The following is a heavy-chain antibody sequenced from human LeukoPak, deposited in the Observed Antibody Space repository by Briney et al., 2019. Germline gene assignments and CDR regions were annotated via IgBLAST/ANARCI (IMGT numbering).Heavy chain of an antibody. V-gene: IGHV3-23*01. CDR1: GFTFNNYA. J-gene: IGHJ4*02. CDR2: IIRSGGST. Sequence: GGSLRLSCVASGFTFNNYAMCWVRQAPGKGLEWVSAIIRSGGSTYYADSVKGRFTISRDNSKNTLYLQMNSLRAEDTAVYYCAKDLTLYGDFPYFDYWGQGTLVTVSS. CDR3: AKDLTLYGDFPYFDY. D-gene: IGHD2-21*01.